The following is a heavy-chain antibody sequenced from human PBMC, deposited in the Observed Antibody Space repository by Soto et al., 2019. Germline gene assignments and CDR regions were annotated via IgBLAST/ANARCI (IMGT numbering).Heavy chain of an antibody. J-gene: IGHJ4*02. Sequence: EVQLVESGGGLVQPRGSLRLSCAASGFSFRSYWMHWVRQAPGKGLVWVSRINSDGSSSTYADSVKGRFTISRDNAKNTLYLQRNSLRAEDTAVYYCARVVTHYNGSYRTIDYWGQGTLVTVSS. CDR3: ARVVTHYNGSYRTIDY. CDR2: INSDGSSS. CDR1: GFSFRSYW. D-gene: IGHD1-26*01. V-gene: IGHV3-74*01.